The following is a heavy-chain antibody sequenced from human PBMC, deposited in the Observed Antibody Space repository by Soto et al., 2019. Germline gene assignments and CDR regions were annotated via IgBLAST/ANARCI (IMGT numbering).Heavy chain of an antibody. CDR1: GGTFSSYA. Sequence: QVQLVQSEAEVKKPGSSVKVSCKASGGTFSSYAISWVRQAPGQGLEWMGGIIPIFGTANYAQKFQGRVTITADESTSTAYMELSSLRSEDTAVYYCAACGSRVSYYYYGMDVWGQGTTVTVSS. CDR3: AACGSRVSYYYYGMDV. J-gene: IGHJ6*02. V-gene: IGHV1-69*12. D-gene: IGHD3-10*01. CDR2: IIPIFGTA.